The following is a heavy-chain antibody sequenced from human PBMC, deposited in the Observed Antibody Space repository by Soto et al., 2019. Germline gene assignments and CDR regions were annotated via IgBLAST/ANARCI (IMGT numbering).Heavy chain of an antibody. CDR3: AKGRIPVAGSFDAFDI. V-gene: IGHV3-30*18. J-gene: IGHJ3*02. CDR2: ISYDGSTK. D-gene: IGHD6-19*01. Sequence: QVQLVESGGGVVQPGRSLRLSCAASGFTFSSYGMHGVRQAPGKGLEWVAVISYDGSTKYYADSVKGRFTISRDNSKNTLYLQMNSLRAEDTAVYYCAKGRIPVAGSFDAFDIWGQGTMVTVSS. CDR1: GFTFSSYG.